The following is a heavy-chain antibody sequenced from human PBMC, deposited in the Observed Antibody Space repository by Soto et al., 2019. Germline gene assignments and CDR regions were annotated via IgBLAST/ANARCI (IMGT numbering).Heavy chain of an antibody. CDR2: IYSGGST. CDR3: ARDQGEGIDGYYYGMDV. CDR1: GFTVSSNY. D-gene: IGHD6-13*01. J-gene: IGHJ6*02. V-gene: IGHV3-53*01. Sequence: EVQLVESGGGLIQPGGSLRLSCAASGFTVSSNYMSWVRQAPGKGLEWVSVIYSGGSTYYADSVKGRFTISRDNSKNTLYLQMNSLRAEDTAVYYCARDQGEGIDGYYYGMDVWGQGTTVTVSS.